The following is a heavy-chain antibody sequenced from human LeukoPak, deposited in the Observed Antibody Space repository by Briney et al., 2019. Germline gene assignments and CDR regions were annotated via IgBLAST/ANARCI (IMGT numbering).Heavy chain of an antibody. CDR3: ARVGRWELLRGLYYFDY. V-gene: IGHV4-39*07. Sequence: TFSTYGMSWIRQPPGKGLEWIGSIYYSGGTYYNPSLKSRVTISVDTSKNQFSLKLSSVTAADTAVYYCARVGRWELLRGLYYFDYWGQGTLVTVSS. CDR2: IYYSGGT. CDR1: TFSTYG. D-gene: IGHD1-26*01. J-gene: IGHJ4*02.